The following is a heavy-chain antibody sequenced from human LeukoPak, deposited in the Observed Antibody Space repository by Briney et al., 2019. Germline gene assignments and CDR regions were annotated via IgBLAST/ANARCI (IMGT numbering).Heavy chain of an antibody. V-gene: IGHV4-59*08. J-gene: IGHJ4*02. CDR1: GGSTGSDY. CDR2: VYYSGVT. Sequence: SETLSLTCTVSGGSTGSDYWSWIRQPPGKGLEWLAYVYYSGVTSYNPSLKSRVAISIDTSKNQFSLNLSSVTAADTAVYYCARLTLHCSGGSCYRGAFDSWGQGTLVTVSS. D-gene: IGHD2-15*01. CDR3: ARLTLHCSGGSCYRGAFDS.